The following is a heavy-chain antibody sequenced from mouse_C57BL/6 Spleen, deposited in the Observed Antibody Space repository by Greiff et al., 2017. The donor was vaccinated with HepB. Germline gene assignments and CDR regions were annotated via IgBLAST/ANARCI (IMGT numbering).Heavy chain of an antibody. J-gene: IGHJ2*01. V-gene: IGHV5-4*01. Sequence: EVQRVESGGGLVKPGGSLKLSCAASGFTFSSYAMSWVRQTPEKRLEWVATISDGGSYTYYPDNVKGRFTISRDNTKNNLYLQMSHLKSEDTAMYYCARDRGRSLYYFDYWGQGTTLTVSS. CDR2: ISDGGSYT. CDR3: ARDRGRSLYYFDY. D-gene: IGHD3-1*01. CDR1: GFTFSSYA.